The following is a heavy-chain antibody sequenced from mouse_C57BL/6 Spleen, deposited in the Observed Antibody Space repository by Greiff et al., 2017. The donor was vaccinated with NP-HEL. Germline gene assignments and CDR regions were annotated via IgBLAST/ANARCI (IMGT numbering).Heavy chain of an antibody. J-gene: IGHJ3*01. D-gene: IGHD1-1*01. V-gene: IGHV1-80*01. Sequence: VQLQQSGAELVKPGASVKLSCKASGYAFSSYWMNWVKQRPGKGLEWIGQIYTGDGDTNYNGTFKGKATLTADKSSNTAYMQRNSLTSEGSAVYFCGRGSSYDYWGQGTLVTGSA. CDR1: GYAFSSYW. CDR3: GRGSSYDY. CDR2: IYTGDGDT.